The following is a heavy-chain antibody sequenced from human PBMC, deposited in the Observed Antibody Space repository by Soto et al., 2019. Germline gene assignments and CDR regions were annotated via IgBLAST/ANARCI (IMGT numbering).Heavy chain of an antibody. V-gene: IGHV3-23*01. CDR2: ISANGGSI. CDR1: GFTFRDHA. J-gene: IGHJ5*02. Sequence: EAQLLASGGGLVQPGGSLRLSCVGSGFTFRDHAMRWVRQAPGRGLEWVSAISANGGSIQHADSVKGRFSVSRDNAKNTVYLQMDNPRTEDSAVYYCAKDRYYDTPGWFDPWGQGSRVIVSS. CDR3: AKDRYYDTPGWFDP. D-gene: IGHD3-22*01.